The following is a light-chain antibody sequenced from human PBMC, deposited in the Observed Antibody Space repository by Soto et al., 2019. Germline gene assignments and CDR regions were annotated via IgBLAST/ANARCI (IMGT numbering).Light chain of an antibody. Sequence: QSALTQPPSASGSPGQSVTISCTGTSSDVGGYNYVSWYQQHPGKAPKLMIYEVSKRPSGVPDRFSGSKSSNTASLTVSGLQAEDEADYYCSSYAGSNKRVFGGGTKVTVL. CDR2: EVS. V-gene: IGLV2-8*01. CDR1: SSDVGGYNY. J-gene: IGLJ2*01. CDR3: SSYAGSNKRV.